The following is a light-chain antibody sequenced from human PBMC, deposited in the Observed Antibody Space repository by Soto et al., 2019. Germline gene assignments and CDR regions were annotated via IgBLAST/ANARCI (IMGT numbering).Light chain of an antibody. V-gene: IGLV2-14*03. CDR3: NSYTSSSTRV. CDR2: DVT. CDR1: SSDVGRYNY. J-gene: IGLJ1*01. Sequence: QSALTQPASVPGSPGQSITISCTGTSSDVGRYNYVSWYQQHPGKAPKLMIYDVTYRPSGVSNRFSGSKSGNTASLTISGLQAEDEADYYCNSYTSSSTRVFGTGTKLTVL.